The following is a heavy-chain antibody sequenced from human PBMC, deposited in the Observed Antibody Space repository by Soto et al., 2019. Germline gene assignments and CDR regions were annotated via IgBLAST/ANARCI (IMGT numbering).Heavy chain of an antibody. CDR1: GYTFTSYG. V-gene: IGHV1-18*01. CDR2: ISAYNGNT. Sequence: QVQLVQSGGEVKKPGASVKVSCKASGYTFTSYGISWVRQAPGQGLEWMGRISAYNGNTNYAQKLQGRVTMTADTPTSPAYMELRSLGSDDAAVYYCARVVGALGRWFDPWGQGTLVTVSS. CDR3: ARVVGALGRWFDP. J-gene: IGHJ5*02. D-gene: IGHD2-15*01.